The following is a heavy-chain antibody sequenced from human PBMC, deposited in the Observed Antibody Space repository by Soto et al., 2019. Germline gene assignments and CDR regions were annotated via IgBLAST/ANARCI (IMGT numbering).Heavy chain of an antibody. CDR1: GFTFSSYA. Sequence: GGSLRLSCAASGFTFSSYAMSWVRQAPGKGLEWVSAISGSGGSTYYADSVKGRFTISRDNSKTTLYLQMNSLRAEDTAVYYCAKDSEEQWLEGYWGQGTLVTVSS. CDR3: AKDSEEQWLEGY. D-gene: IGHD6-19*01. V-gene: IGHV3-23*01. CDR2: ISGSGGST. J-gene: IGHJ4*02.